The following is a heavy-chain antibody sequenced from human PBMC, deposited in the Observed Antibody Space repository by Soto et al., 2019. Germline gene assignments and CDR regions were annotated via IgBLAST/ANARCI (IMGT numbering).Heavy chain of an antibody. CDR1: GGTFSSYA. J-gene: IGHJ5*02. V-gene: IGHV1-69*06. D-gene: IGHD3-16*01. Sequence: SVKVSCKASGGTFSSYAISWVRQAPGQGLEWMGGIIPIFGTANYAQKFQGRVTITADKSTSTAYMELSSLRSEDTAVYYCARVSNYDYGGPHNRFDPWGQVPLVTVSS. CDR2: IIPIFGTA. CDR3: ARVSNYDYGGPHNRFDP.